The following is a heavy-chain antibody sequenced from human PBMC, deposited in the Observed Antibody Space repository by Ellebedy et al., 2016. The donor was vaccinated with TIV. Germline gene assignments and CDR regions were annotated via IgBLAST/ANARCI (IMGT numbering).Heavy chain of an antibody. CDR3: ASNDRYYYYGMDV. J-gene: IGHJ6*02. CDR2: ISSSTSYT. CDR1: GFTFSDYY. D-gene: IGHD2-8*01. V-gene: IGHV3-11*06. Sequence: GGSLRLSCAASGFTFSDYYMSWIRQAPGKGLEWVSYISSSTSYTNYADSVKGRFTISRDNAKNSLYLQMNSLRAEDTAVYYCASNDRYYYYGMDVWGQGTTVTVSS.